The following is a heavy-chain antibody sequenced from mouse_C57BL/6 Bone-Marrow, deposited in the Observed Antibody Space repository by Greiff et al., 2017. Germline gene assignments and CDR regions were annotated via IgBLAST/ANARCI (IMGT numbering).Heavy chain of an antibody. CDR3: ARDSGPNYYGSGYFDY. J-gene: IGHJ2*01. V-gene: IGHV5-4*01. CDR1: GFTFSSYA. Sequence: EVKVVESGGGLVKPGGSLKLSCAASGFTFSSYAMSWVRQTPEKRLEWVATISDGGSYTYYPDNVKGRFTISRDNAKNHLYLQMSHLKSEDTAMYYCARDSGPNYYGSGYFDYWGQGTTRTVSS. D-gene: IGHD1-1*01. CDR2: ISDGGSYT.